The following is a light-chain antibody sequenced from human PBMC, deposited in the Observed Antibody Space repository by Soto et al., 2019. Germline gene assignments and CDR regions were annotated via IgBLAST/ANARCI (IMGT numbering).Light chain of an antibody. V-gene: IGKV1-39*01. J-gene: IGKJ1*01. Sequence: IQMTQSPSSLSASVGDRVTMTRRASQSIGSYVNWYQEKPGEAPKVLIFAASSLQSGVPSRFSGSGSGTDFTLTISSLQPEDFATYYCQQSYSTAWTFGQGTKVDIK. CDR1: QSIGSY. CDR3: QQSYSTAWT. CDR2: AAS.